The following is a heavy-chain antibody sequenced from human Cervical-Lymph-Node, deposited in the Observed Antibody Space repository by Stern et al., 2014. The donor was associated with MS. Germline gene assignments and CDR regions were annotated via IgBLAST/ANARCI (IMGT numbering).Heavy chain of an antibody. D-gene: IGHD6-6*01. V-gene: IGHV7-4-1*02. CDR3: ATWGAGSSPPLFY. CDR1: GYNLTTFA. J-gene: IGHJ4*02. Sequence: VQLVESGSELKKPGASVKVSCKASGYNLTTFAINWVRQAPGQGLEWMGLINPKTGNPAFSQGFTGRFVFSLDASINTAYLQIISLKAEDSAVYYCATWGAGSSPPLFYWGQGTLVTVSS. CDR2: INPKTGNP.